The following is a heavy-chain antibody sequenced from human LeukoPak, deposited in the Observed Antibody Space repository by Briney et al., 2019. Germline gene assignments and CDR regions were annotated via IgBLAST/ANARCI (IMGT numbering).Heavy chain of an antibody. CDR2: ISSSSSYI. CDR1: GFTFSSYS. Sequence: GGSLRLSCAASGFTFSSYSMNWVRQAPGQGLEWVSYISSSSSYIYYADSVKGRFTISRDNAKNSLYLQMNSLRAEDTAVYYCARAGALSYGDYDLFDYWGQGTLVTVSS. J-gene: IGHJ4*02. D-gene: IGHD4-17*01. V-gene: IGHV3-21*01. CDR3: ARAGALSYGDYDLFDY.